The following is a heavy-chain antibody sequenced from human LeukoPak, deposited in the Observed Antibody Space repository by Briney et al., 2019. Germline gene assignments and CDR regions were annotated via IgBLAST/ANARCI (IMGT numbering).Heavy chain of an antibody. CDR3: ASSRYDYGDYVPYYGMDV. J-gene: IGHJ6*04. V-gene: IGHV4-59*01. CDR2: IYYSGST. D-gene: IGHD4-17*01. Sequence: SETLSLTCTVSGGSISSYYWSWIRQPPGKGLEWIGYIYYSGSTNYNPSLKSRVTISVDTSKDQFSLKLSSVTAADTAVYYCASSRYDYGDYVPYYGMDVWGKGTTVTVSS. CDR1: GGSISSYY.